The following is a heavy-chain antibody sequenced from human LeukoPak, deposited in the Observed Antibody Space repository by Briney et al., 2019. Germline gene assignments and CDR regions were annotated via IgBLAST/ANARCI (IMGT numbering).Heavy chain of an antibody. CDR2: IIPIFGTA. V-gene: IGHV1-69*05. Sequence: GASVKVSCKASGGTFSSYAISWVRQAPGQGLEWMGGIIPIFGTANYAQKFQGRVTITTDESTSTAYMELSSLRSEDTAVYYCARGRYCGGDCYSCSFWGQGTLVTVSS. D-gene: IGHD2-21*01. J-gene: IGHJ4*02. CDR1: GGTFSSYA. CDR3: ARGRYCGGDCYSCSF.